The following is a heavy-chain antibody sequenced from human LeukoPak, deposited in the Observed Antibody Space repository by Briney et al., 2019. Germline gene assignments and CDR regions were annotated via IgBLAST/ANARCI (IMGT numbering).Heavy chain of an antibody. V-gene: IGHV4-34*01. CDR1: GGSFSDYY. CDR3: ARVGHNVGHYYGMDV. Sequence: PSETLSLTCAVYGGSFSDYYWSWIRQPPGKGLEWIGEINHSGSTNYNPSLGSRVTISIDTSENQFSLRLSSVTAADTAVYYCARVGHNVGHYYGMDVWGQGTTVTVSS. D-gene: IGHD1-14*01. CDR2: INHSGST. J-gene: IGHJ6*02.